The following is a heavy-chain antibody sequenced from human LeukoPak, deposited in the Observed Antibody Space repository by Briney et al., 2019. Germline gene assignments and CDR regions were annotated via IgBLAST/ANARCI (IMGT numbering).Heavy chain of an antibody. J-gene: IGHJ4*02. CDR3: AKDAIAGTTPHRFDY. D-gene: IGHD1-1*01. V-gene: IGHV3-23*01. CDR1: GFTFSSYA. Sequence: GGSLRLSCAASGFTFSSYAMSWVRQAPGKGLEWVSVISGGGSTYYADSVKGRFTISRDNSRNTLYLQMNSLRAEDTATYYCAKDAIAGTTPHRFDYWGQGTLVTVSS. CDR2: ISGGGST.